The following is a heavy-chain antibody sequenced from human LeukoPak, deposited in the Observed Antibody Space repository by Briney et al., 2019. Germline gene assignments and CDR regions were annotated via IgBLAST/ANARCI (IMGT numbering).Heavy chain of an antibody. J-gene: IGHJ4*02. CDR2: ISSSGSTI. D-gene: IGHD6-19*01. Sequence: GGSLRLSCAVSGFTFSSYEMNWVRQAPGKGLEWVSYISSSGSTIYYADSVKGRFTISRDNAKNSLYLQMNSLRAEDTAVYYCARVGVAGFDYWGQGTLVTVSS. CDR1: GFTFSSYE. V-gene: IGHV3-48*03. CDR3: ARVGVAGFDY.